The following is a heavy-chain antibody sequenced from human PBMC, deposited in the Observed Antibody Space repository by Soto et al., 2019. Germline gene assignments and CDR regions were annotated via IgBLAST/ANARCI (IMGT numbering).Heavy chain of an antibody. CDR3: ARAHSGSNPIAAPDAFDI. D-gene: IGHD6-6*01. CDR1: GGTFSSYT. CDR2: IIPILGIV. V-gene: IGHV1-69*02. J-gene: IGHJ3*02. Sequence: ASVKVSCKASGGTFSSYTISWVRQAPGQGLEWMGRIIPILGIVNYAQKFQGRVTITADKSTSTAYMELSSLRSEDTAVYYCARAHSGSNPIAAPDAFDIWGQGTMVTVSS.